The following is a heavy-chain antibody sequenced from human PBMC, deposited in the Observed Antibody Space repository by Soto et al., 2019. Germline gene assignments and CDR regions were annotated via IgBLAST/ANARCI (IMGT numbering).Heavy chain of an antibody. CDR2: SRNKTKSYTS. CDR3: TRATDWC. Sequence: EVQLVESGGDLVQPGGSLRLSCAVSGFSLSDHYMDWVRQAPGKGLEWVGRSRNKTKSYTSDYAASVKGRFTISRDDSKNSLYLKMNSLKTEDPAVYDCTRATDWCWGQGTLVTVSS. D-gene: IGHD2-21*01. CDR1: GFSLSDHY. J-gene: IGHJ4*02. V-gene: IGHV3-72*01.